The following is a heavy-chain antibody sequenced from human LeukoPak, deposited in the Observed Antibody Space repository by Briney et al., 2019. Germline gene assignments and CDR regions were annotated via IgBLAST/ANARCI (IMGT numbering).Heavy chain of an antibody. CDR1: GFTFSDYY. CDR3: ARDRHSSGWNY. J-gene: IGHJ4*02. Sequence: GGSPRLSCAASGFTFSDYYMSWIRQAPGKGLEWVSYISSSGSTIYYADSVKGRFTTSRDNAKNSLYLQMNSLRAEDTAVYYCARDRHSSGWNYWGQGTLVTVSS. CDR2: ISSSGSTI. V-gene: IGHV3-11*01. D-gene: IGHD6-19*01.